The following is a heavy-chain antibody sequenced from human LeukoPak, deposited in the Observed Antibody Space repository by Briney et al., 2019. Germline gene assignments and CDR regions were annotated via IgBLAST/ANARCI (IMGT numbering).Heavy chain of an antibody. D-gene: IGHD3-3*01. Sequence: PGGSLRLSCAASGFTFSSYEMTWVRQAPGKGLDWVSYISSSGSTIYYADSVKGRFTISRDNAENSLYLQMNSLRAEDTAVYYCARVPYYDFWSGYTLDIWGQGTMVTVSS. V-gene: IGHV3-48*03. CDR3: ARVPYYDFWSGYTLDI. CDR2: ISSSGSTI. J-gene: IGHJ3*02. CDR1: GFTFSSYE.